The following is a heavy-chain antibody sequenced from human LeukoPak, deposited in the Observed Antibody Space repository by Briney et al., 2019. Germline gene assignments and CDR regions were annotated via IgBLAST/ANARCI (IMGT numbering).Heavy chain of an antibody. Sequence: PSETLSLTCTVSGYSISSGYYWGWIRQPPGKGLEWIGSIYHSGSTYYNPSLKSRVTISVDTSKNQFSLKLISVTAADTAVYYCARDQYYYDSSGYYHDAFDIWGQGTMVTVSS. J-gene: IGHJ3*02. CDR1: GYSISSGYY. V-gene: IGHV4-38-2*02. D-gene: IGHD3-22*01. CDR3: ARDQYYYDSSGYYHDAFDI. CDR2: IYHSGST.